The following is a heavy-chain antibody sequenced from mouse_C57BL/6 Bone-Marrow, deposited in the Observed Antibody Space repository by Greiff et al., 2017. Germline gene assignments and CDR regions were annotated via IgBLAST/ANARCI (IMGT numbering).Heavy chain of an antibody. V-gene: IGHV1-59*01. D-gene: IGHD1-1*01. CDR3: ALNPPFFTTVWYFDV. CDR2: IDPSDSYT. Sequence: VKLQQPGAELVRPGTSVKLSCKASGYTFTSYWMHWVKQRPGQGLEWIGVIDPSDSYTNYNQKFKGKATLTAYTSSSTAYMQLSSLTSEDSAVYSCALNPPFFTTVWYFDVWGTGTTVTVSS. J-gene: IGHJ1*03. CDR1: GYTFTSYW.